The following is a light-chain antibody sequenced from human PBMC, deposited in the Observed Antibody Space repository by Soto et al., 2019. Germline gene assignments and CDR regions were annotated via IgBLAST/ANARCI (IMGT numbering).Light chain of an antibody. CDR2: GAS. J-gene: IGKJ4*01. CDR1: ESVGSN. Sequence: EVGMTQSPATLSVFPGERVTLSCRASESVGSNLAWYQQKPGQAPRLLIYGASTRATGVPARFSGSGYGTEFTLTISSLQAEDVALYYFQQYNNWLTFGGGTKVEIE. V-gene: IGKV3-15*01. CDR3: QQYNNWLT.